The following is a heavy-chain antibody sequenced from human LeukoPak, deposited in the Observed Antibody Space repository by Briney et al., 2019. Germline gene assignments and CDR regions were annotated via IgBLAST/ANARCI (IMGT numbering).Heavy chain of an antibody. J-gene: IGHJ6*03. CDR3: ARPVIAVAGKYYYYYYMDV. CDR1: GFTVSSNY. V-gene: IGHV3-53*01. Sequence: GGSLRLSCAASGFTVSSNYMSWVRQAPGKGLEWVSVIYSGGSTYYADSVKGRFIISRDNSKNTLYLQMNSLRAEDTAVYYCARPVIAVAGKYYYYYYMDVWGKGTTVTVSS. D-gene: IGHD6-19*01. CDR2: IYSGGST.